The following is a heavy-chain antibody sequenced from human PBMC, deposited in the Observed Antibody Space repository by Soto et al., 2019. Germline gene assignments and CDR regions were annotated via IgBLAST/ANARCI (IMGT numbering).Heavy chain of an antibody. CDR3: ATVLAAAMNNYYYAMDV. D-gene: IGHD2-2*01. J-gene: IGHJ6*02. CDR2: IRTTSSYI. V-gene: IGHV3-21*01. CDR1: GFSFSSYN. Sequence: EVQLVESGGGRGKPGGSLRLSCAASGFSFSSYNMNWVRQTPGKGLGWVASIRTTSSYIHYADSVKGRFTISRDNAKNSLYLQMDSLRAEDTAVYYCATVLAAAMNNYYYAMDVWGQGTTVTVSS.